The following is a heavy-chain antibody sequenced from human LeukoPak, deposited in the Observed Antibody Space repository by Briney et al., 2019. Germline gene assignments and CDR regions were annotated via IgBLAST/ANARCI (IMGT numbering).Heavy chain of an antibody. CDR2: ITGSGAFT. CDR1: GFTFDDYG. D-gene: IGHD6-19*01. V-gene: IGHV3-23*01. CDR3: AKRSAESSGYFDY. J-gene: IGHJ4*02. Sequence: GGSLRLSCAASGFTFDDYGMSWVRQAPGKGLEWVSAITGSGAFTDYADSVKGRFTISRDNPKNTLYLQMNSLRAEDTAVYYCAKRSAESSGYFDYWGQGTLVTVSS.